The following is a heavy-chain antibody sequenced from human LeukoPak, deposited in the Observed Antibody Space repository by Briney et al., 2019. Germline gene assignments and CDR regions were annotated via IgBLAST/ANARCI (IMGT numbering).Heavy chain of an antibody. V-gene: IGHV4-39*07. CDR2: IYFSGDT. CDR1: GDSISSGGHY. Sequence: SETLSLTCTVSGDSISSGGHYWGWIRQTPGKRLEWIGDIYFSGDTSYNPSLKSRLTMPADTSKNQLFLNLDSVTAADTAVYYCARDSGFWLYWGQGTLVTVSS. J-gene: IGHJ4*02. D-gene: IGHD3-22*01. CDR3: ARDSGFWLY.